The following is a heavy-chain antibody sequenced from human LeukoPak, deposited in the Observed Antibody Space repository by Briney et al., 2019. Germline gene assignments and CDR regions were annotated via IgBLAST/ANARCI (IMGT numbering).Heavy chain of an antibody. V-gene: IGHV3-23*01. D-gene: IGHD3-10*01. CDR3: VGSGSYSTYNHAITLYYFDY. J-gene: IGHJ4*02. CDR1: GFTFSTYP. CDR2: ITADGGAT. Sequence: QPGGALRLSCTASGFTFSTYPMYWVRQAPGKGLEWVSAITADGGATYYADSVKGRFTISRDNSKNTLYLQMNSLRAEDTAVYCCVGSGSYSTYNHAITLYYFDYWGQGTLVTVSS.